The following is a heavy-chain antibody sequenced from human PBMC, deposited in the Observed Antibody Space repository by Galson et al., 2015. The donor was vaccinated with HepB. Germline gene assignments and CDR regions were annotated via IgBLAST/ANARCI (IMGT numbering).Heavy chain of an antibody. Sequence: LSLTCTVSGGSISSYYWSWIRQPPGKGLEWIGYIYYSGSTNYNPSLKGRVTISVDTSKNQFSLTLNSVTAADPAVYYCAGLSHSSVWGSFDSWGQGILVTVSS. CDR3: AGLSHSSVWGSFDS. J-gene: IGHJ4*02. CDR2: IYYSGST. V-gene: IGHV4-59*08. CDR1: GGSISSYY. D-gene: IGHD6-19*01.